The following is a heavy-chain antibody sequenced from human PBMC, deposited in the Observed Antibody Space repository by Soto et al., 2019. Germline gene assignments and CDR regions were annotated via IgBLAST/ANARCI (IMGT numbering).Heavy chain of an antibody. CDR3: ARGPRWLQFWYFDL. D-gene: IGHD5-12*01. CDR2: INAGNGNT. CDR1: GYTFTGYD. V-gene: IGHV1-3*01. Sequence: ASVKVSCKASGYTFTGYDMHWVRQAPGQRLEWMGWINAGNGNTKYSQKFQGRVTITADESTSTAYMELSSLRSEDTAVYYCARGPRWLQFWYFDLWGRGTLVTVSS. J-gene: IGHJ2*01.